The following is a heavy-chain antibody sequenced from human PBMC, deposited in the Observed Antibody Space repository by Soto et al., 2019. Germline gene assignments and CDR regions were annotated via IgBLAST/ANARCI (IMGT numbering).Heavy chain of an antibody. CDR1: GFTFSSYG. CDR3: AKDSGLLPHPHAFDI. D-gene: IGHD3-22*01. V-gene: IGHV3-30*18. Sequence: QVQLVESGGGVVQPGRSLRLSCAASGFTFSSYGMHWVRQAPGKGLEWGAVISYDGSNKYDADSVKGRFTISRDNSKNTLYLQMNSLRAEDTAVYYCAKDSGLLPHPHAFDIWGQGTMVTVSS. J-gene: IGHJ3*02. CDR2: ISYDGSNK.